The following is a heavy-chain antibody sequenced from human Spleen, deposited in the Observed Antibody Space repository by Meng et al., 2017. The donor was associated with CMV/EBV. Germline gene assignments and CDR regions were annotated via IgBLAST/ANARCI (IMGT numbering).Heavy chain of an antibody. D-gene: IGHD3-3*01. Sequence: SETLSLTCTVSGGSVSSGSYYWSWIRQPPGKGLEWIGYIYYSGSTNYNPSLKSRVTISVDTSKNQFSLKLSSVTAAETAVYYCARGRIFGAKKPGSSYYYYYGMDVWGQGTTVTVSS. J-gene: IGHJ6*02. CDR2: IYYSGST. CDR3: ARGRIFGAKKPGSSYYYYYGMDV. CDR1: GGSVSSGSYY. V-gene: IGHV4-61*01.